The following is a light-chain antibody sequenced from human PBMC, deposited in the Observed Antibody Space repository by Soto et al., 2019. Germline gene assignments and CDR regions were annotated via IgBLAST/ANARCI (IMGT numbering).Light chain of an antibody. CDR2: GAS. V-gene: IGKV3-20*01. CDR1: QSVTNSF. J-gene: IGKJ1*01. CDR3: QQYVSSLWA. Sequence: EIALAQSPGTLSLSQRERSTLSCRASQSVTNSFLAWYQQKPGQAPRLLIYGASRRATGIPDRFTGSGSGTDFTLTISRLEPEDCAVYYCQQYVSSLWAFGQGAKA.